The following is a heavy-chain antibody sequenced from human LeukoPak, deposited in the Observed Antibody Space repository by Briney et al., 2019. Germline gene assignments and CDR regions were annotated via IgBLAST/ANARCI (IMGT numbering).Heavy chain of an antibody. CDR1: GFTFSSYG. J-gene: IGHJ4*02. V-gene: IGHV3-30*18. CDR3: AKDHRYDSSGYLPGY. D-gene: IGHD3-22*01. Sequence: GRALRLSCAASGFTFSSYGMHWVRQAPGKGLEWVAVISYDGSNKYYADSVKGRFTISRDNSKNTLYLQMNSLRAEDTAVYYCAKDHRYDSSGYLPGYWGQGTLVTVSS. CDR2: ISYDGSNK.